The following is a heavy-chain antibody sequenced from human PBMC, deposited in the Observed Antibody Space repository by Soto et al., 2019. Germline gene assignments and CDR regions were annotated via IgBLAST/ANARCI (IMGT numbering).Heavy chain of an antibody. Sequence: EVQLLESGGGLVQPGGSLRLSCAASGFTFSSYAMSWVRQAPGKGLEWVSAISGDGGRTYYADSVKGRFTISRDNSKNTLFLQMNSLRAEDTAVYYCAKDPKGYSGNWGQGTLVTVSS. CDR1: GFTFSSYA. V-gene: IGHV3-23*01. D-gene: IGHD6-13*01. CDR3: AKDPKGYSGN. J-gene: IGHJ4*02. CDR2: ISGDGGRT.